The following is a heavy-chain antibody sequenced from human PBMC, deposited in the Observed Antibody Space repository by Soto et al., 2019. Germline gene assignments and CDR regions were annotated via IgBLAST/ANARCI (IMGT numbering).Heavy chain of an antibody. J-gene: IGHJ6*02. V-gene: IGHV3-30-3*01. Sequence: QELLVESGGGVVQPGRSLRLSCAASGFIFSRYAMHWVRQSPGKGLEGVAVISYDGTKKYYADSVEGRYTISRDDSKNTLYLQMNSLRVGDTAVYYCARAPHGMDVWGQGTTVIVSS. CDR2: ISYDGTKK. CDR1: GFIFSRYA. CDR3: ARAPHGMDV.